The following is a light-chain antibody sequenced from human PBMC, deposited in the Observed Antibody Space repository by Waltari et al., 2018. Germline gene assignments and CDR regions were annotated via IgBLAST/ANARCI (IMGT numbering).Light chain of an antibody. CDR3: QKYSNSPFT. V-gene: IGKV3-20*01. Sequence: VILTQSPAALSLSPGERATLSCRASQSVSTYLAWYQQKPGQAPRFLIYGASSRSTGIPDRFSGSGSGTEFTLTISSLEPEDFAVYYCQKYSNSPFTFGPGTKLDIK. CDR1: QSVSTY. CDR2: GAS. J-gene: IGKJ3*01.